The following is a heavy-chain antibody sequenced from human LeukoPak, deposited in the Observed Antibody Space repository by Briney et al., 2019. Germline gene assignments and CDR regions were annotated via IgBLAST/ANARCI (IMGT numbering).Heavy chain of an antibody. CDR1: EFTFSNCG. V-gene: IGHV3-30*02. CDR3: AKALRHTYYFDY. D-gene: IGHD2-21*01. CDR2: IRNDGSTI. J-gene: IGHJ4*02. Sequence: GGSLRLSCAASEFTFSNCGMHWVRQAPGKGLEWVAYIRNDGSTIYYVDSVKGRFTISRDNSKNTLYLQMNSLRVEDTALYYCAKALRHTYYFDYWGQGTLVTVSS.